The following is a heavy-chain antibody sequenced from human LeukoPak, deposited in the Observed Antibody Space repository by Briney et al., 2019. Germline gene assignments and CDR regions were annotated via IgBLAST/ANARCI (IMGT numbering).Heavy chain of an antibody. J-gene: IGHJ4*02. CDR3: ARESDDILTGPTPGYYFDY. CDR1: GGSISSYY. CDR2: IYYSGST. D-gene: IGHD3-9*01. Sequence: SETLSLTCTVSGGSISSYYWSWIRQPPGKGLEWIGYIYYSGSTNYNPSLKSRVTISVDTSKNQFSLKLSSVTAADTAVYYCARESDDILTGPTPGYYFDYWGQGTLVTVSS. V-gene: IGHV4-59*12.